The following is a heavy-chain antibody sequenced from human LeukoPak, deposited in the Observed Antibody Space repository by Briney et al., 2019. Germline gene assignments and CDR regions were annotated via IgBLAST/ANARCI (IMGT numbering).Heavy chain of an antibody. J-gene: IGHJ5*02. CDR1: GFTFTGNA. Sequence: PGGSLRLSCAASGFTFTGNAMSWVRQAPGKGLEWVSAFTSSGDNTYYSDSVKGRFTISRDTSKSTLYLQMNSLRVEDTALYCCAKRIGYGYGLDHWGQGTLVTVSS. V-gene: IGHV3-23*01. D-gene: IGHD5-18*01. CDR2: FTSSGDNT. CDR3: AKRIGYGYGLDH.